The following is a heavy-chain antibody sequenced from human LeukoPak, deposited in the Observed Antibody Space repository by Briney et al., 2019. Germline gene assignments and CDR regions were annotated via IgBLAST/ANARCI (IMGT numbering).Heavy chain of an antibody. J-gene: IGHJ6*03. CDR2: IKQDGSEK. CDR1: GFTFSSYW. Sequence: GGSLRLSCAASGFTFSSYWISWVRQAPGKGLEWVANIKQDGSEKYYVDSVKGRFTISRDNAKNSLYLQMNSLRAEDTAVYYCARDRSTSCCHYYYYYMDVWGKGTTVTVSS. V-gene: IGHV3-7*01. D-gene: IGHD2-2*01. CDR3: ARDRSTSCCHYYYYYMDV.